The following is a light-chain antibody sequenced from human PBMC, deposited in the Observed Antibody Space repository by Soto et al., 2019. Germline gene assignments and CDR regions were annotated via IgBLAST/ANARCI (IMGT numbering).Light chain of an antibody. CDR1: NSDVGGYNY. Sequence: QSVLTQPRSVSGSPGQSVTISCTGTNSDVGGYNYVSWYQQHPGKAPKLMIYDVSKRPSGVPDRFSGSKSGNAASLTISGLQAEDEADYYCCSYAGNFVVFGGGTQLTVL. CDR2: DVS. V-gene: IGLV2-11*01. CDR3: CSYAGNFVV. J-gene: IGLJ2*01.